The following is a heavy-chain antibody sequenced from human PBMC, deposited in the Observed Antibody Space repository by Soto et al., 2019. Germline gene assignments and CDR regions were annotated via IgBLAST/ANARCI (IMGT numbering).Heavy chain of an antibody. CDR1: GYTFTSYD. CDR3: GAGFYGDAHYYDPVMAV. Sequence: ASVKVSCKASGYTFTSYDINWVRQATGQRLEWIGWIVVGSGNTNYAQKFQERVTITRDMSTSTAYMELSSLRSEDTAVYYCGAGFYGDAHYYDPVMAVWGQGTTVPVS. CDR2: IVVGSGNT. V-gene: IGHV1-58*02. D-gene: IGHD4-17*01. J-gene: IGHJ6*02.